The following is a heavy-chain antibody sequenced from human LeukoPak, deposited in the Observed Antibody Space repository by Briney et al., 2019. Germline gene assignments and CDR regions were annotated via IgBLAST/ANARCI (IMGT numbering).Heavy chain of an antibody. CDR3: ARDTVVAATWGYYYYGMDV. CDR2: IYYSGTT. D-gene: IGHD2-15*01. Sequence: PSETLSLTCTVSGGSISSYYWSWIRQPPGKGLEWIGYIYYSGTTNYNPSLKSRVTISVDTSKNQFSLKLSSVTAADTAVYYCARDTVVAATWGYYYYGMDVWGQGTTVTVSS. V-gene: IGHV4-59*01. J-gene: IGHJ6*02. CDR1: GGSISSYY.